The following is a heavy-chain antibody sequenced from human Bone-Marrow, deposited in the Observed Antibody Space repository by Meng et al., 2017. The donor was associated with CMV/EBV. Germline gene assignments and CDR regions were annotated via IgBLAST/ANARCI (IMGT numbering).Heavy chain of an antibody. CDR1: GYTFTGYY. CDR2: IRYDGSNK. D-gene: IGHD6-13*01. CDR3: ARELWGSSFAYFDY. V-gene: IGHV3-30*02. Sequence: SCKASGYTFTGYYMHWVRQAPGKGLEWVAFIRYDGSNKYYADSVKGRFTISRDNSKNTLYLQMNSLRAEDTAVYYCARELWGSSFAYFDYWGQGTLVTVSS. J-gene: IGHJ4*02.